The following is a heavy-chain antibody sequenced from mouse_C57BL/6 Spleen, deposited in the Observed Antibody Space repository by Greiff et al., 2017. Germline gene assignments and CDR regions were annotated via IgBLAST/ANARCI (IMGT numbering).Heavy chain of an antibody. V-gene: IGHV1-64*01. CDR3: SRVPSYYGRGFAY. J-gene: IGHJ3*01. Sequence: QVQLQQPGAELVKPGASVKLSCKASGYTFTSYWMHWVKQRPGQGLEWIGMIHPNSGSTNYNEKFKSKATLTVDKSSSTAYMQLSSLTSEDSAVYYCSRVPSYYGRGFAYWGQGTLVTVSA. D-gene: IGHD2-10*01. CDR1: GYTFTSYW. CDR2: IHPNSGST.